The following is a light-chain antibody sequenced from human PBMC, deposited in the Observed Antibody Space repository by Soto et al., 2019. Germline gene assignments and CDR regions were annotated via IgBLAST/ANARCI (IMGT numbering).Light chain of an antibody. CDR3: QKYYSAVFT. V-gene: IGKV1-27*01. J-gene: IGKJ3*01. Sequence: DIQMTQSPSSLSASVGDRVTITCRASQGIRNYSAWYQQRPGKVPKLLIYAASTLQSGVPSRFSGSGSGTDFTLTISSLQPEDVATYYCQKYYSAVFTFGPGTKVDIK. CDR1: QGIRNY. CDR2: AAS.